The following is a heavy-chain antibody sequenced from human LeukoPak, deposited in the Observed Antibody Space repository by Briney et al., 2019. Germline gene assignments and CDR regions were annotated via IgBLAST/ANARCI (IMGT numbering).Heavy chain of an antibody. CDR1: GYTFTSYD. D-gene: IGHD3-10*01. CDR2: MNPNSVNT. Sequence: GASVKVSCKASGYTFTSYDINWVRQATGQGLEWMGWMNPNSVNTGYAQKFQGRVTMTRNTSISTAYMELSSLRSEDTAVYYCARSRVMVRGVIDWGRAHYMDVWGKGTTVTISS. J-gene: IGHJ6*03. CDR3: ARSRVMVRGVIDWGRAHYMDV. V-gene: IGHV1-8*01.